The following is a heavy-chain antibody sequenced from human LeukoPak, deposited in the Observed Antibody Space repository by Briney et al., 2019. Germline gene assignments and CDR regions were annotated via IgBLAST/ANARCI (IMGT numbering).Heavy chain of an antibody. CDR1: GFTVSSNY. CDR3: ARDLNYDSAY. J-gene: IGHJ4*02. CDR2: IYSGGST. V-gene: IGHV3-53*01. D-gene: IGHD3-22*01. Sequence: GGSLRLSCAASGFTVSSNYMSWVRQAPGKGLEWVSVIYSGGSTYYADSVKGRFTISRDNSKNTVYLQMNSLGAEDTAVYYCARDLNYDSAYWGQGTLVTVSS.